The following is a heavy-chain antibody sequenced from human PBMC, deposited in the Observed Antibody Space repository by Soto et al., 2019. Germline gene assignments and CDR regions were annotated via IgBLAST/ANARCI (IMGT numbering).Heavy chain of an antibody. CDR3: ARESAEGVKDAFDI. J-gene: IGHJ3*02. CDR2: IYYSGST. D-gene: IGHD3-10*01. V-gene: IGHV4-59*01. Sequence: SETLSLTCTVSGGSISSYYWSWIRQPPGKGLEWIGYIYYSGSTNYNPSLKSRVTISVDTSKNQFSLKLSSVTAADTAVYYCARESAEGVKDAFDIWGQGTMVTVSS. CDR1: GGSISSYY.